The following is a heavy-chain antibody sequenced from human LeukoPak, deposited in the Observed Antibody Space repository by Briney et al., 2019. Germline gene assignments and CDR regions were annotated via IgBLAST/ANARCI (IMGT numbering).Heavy chain of an antibody. CDR3: AREYYGYLDY. D-gene: IGHD3-10*01. Sequence: GGSLRLSCAASGFTFSSYGMNWVRQAPGKGLEWVSYISSSSSTIYYADSVKGRFTISRDNAKNSLYLQMNSLRAEDAAVYYCAREYYGYLDYWGQGTLVTVSS. V-gene: IGHV3-48*01. CDR1: GFTFSSYG. J-gene: IGHJ4*02. CDR2: ISSSSSTI.